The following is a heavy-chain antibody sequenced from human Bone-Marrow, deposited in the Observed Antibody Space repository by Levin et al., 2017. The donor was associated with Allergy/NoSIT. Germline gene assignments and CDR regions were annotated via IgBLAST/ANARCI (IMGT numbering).Heavy chain of an antibody. CDR3: ARVHIGLMKAGPFDF. CDR2: IFYSGSGNI. CDR1: GGSISTISSY. V-gene: IGHV4-39*07. D-gene: IGHD2-21*01. J-gene: IGHJ4*01. Sequence: SQTLSLTCNVSGGSISTISSYWGWIRQPPGKGLEWIGNIFYSGSGNIYYNPSLKSRVTMSIDSSKSQFSLRLRSVTAPDTAVSYCARVHIGLMKAGPFDFWGQGSPVTVSS.